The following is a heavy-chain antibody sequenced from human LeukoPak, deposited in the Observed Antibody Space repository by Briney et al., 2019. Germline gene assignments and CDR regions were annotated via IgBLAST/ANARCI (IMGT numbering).Heavy chain of an antibody. CDR1: GHTFSSNW. CDR2: INSDGRST. V-gene: IGHV3-74*01. D-gene: IGHD3-22*01. J-gene: IGHJ4*02. CDR3: ARLGYDSSGRFFDN. Sequence: GGSLRLSCAACGHTFSSNWMHWVRQAPGKGLVWVSRINSDGRSTSYADSVKGRFTISRDNAKNTLYLQMNSLRAEDTAVYYCARLGYDSSGRFFDNWGQGTLVTVSS.